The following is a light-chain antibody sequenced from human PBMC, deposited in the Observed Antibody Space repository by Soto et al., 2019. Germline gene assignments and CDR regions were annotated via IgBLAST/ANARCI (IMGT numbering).Light chain of an antibody. J-gene: IGKJ5*01. CDR3: QQYNNWPPIT. V-gene: IGKV3-20*01. CDR1: QSISSSF. Sequence: DIVLRQSPGTLSLSAWQRATLSCMASQSISSSFLAWYQQKPGQAPRLLIYGASSRATGIPDRFSGSGSGTEFTLTISSLQSEDFAVYYCQQYNNWPPITFGQGTRLEIK. CDR2: GAS.